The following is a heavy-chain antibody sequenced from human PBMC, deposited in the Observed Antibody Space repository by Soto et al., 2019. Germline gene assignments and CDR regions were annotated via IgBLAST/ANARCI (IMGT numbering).Heavy chain of an antibody. Sequence: QVQLVQSGAEVKKPGASVKVSCKASGYTFTSHDINWMRQATGQGLEWMGWMNPHSGHTNYAQKFQGRVTMTRDTSISTAYMELPSLRYEDTAVYYCASDMSTTWGQGTLVTVSS. CDR3: ASDMSTT. CDR1: GYTFTSHD. V-gene: IGHV1-8*01. J-gene: IGHJ5*02. CDR2: MNPHSGHT. D-gene: IGHD2-2*01.